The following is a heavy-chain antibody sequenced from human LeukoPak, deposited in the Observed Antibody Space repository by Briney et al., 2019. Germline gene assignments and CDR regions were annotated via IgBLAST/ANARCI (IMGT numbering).Heavy chain of an antibody. V-gene: IGHV3-21*01. CDR3: ARDHCSSSSCYVYYGMDV. CDR1: GFTFSSYS. J-gene: IGHJ6*02. D-gene: IGHD2-2*01. CDR2: ISSSSYI. Sequence: KPGGSLRLSCAASGFTFSSYSMNWVRQAPGKGLEWVSSISSSSYIYYADSVKGRFTLSRDNAKNSLYLQMNSLRAEDTAVYYCARDHCSSSSCYVYYGMDVWGQGTTVTVSS.